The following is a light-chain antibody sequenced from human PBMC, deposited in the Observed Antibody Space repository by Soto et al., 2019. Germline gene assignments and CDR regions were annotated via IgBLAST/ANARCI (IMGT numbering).Light chain of an antibody. CDR3: QQYGSSPT. CDR2: GAS. Sequence: EIVMTQSPATLSVSLGERATRSCRASQSVSSNLAWYQLKPGQAPRLLIYGASTRATGIPARFSGSGSGTEFTLTISRLEPEDFAVYYCQQYGSSPTFGQGTKVHIK. CDR1: QSVSSN. J-gene: IGKJ1*01. V-gene: IGKV3-15*01.